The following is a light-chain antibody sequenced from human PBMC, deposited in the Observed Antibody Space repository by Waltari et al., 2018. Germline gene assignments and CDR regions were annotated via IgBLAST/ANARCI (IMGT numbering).Light chain of an antibody. Sequence: SSVLTPAPSVSVAPGQTATVTCGGDNIGSSSVHWYQQKPGRAPVLVVYLDSDRPSGIPERFSGSKSGNAATLTISRVEAGDEADYYCHVWDANTVMFGGGTKLTVL. J-gene: IGLJ3*02. CDR2: LDS. CDR1: NIGSSS. V-gene: IGLV3-21*02. CDR3: HVWDANTVM.